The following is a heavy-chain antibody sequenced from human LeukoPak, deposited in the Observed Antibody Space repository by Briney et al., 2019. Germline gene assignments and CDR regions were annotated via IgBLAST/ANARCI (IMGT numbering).Heavy chain of an antibody. Sequence: SETLSLTCAVYGGSFSGYYWSWIRQPPGKGLEWIGEINHSGGTNYNPSLKSRVTISVDTSKNQFSLKLSSVTAADTAMYYCAIRIDPFDYWGQGTLVTVSS. V-gene: IGHV4-34*01. CDR2: INHSGGT. CDR1: GGSFSGYY. CDR3: AIRIDPFDY. J-gene: IGHJ4*02. D-gene: IGHD3-3*02.